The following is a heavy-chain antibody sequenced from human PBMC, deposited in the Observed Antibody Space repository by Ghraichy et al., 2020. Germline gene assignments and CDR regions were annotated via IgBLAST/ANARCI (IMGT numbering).Heavy chain of an antibody. D-gene: IGHD1-26*01. CDR3: ARVGYSGSHLG. V-gene: IGHV3-48*02. J-gene: IGHJ4*02. Sequence: LSLTCAASGFSFRRFSMNWVRQAPGKGLVWVSYISGSGTNKQYADSVKGRFTISRDNAKDSVYLQMDSLRDEDTAVYYCARVGYSGSHLGWGQGTLVTVSS. CDR1: GFSFRRFS. CDR2: ISGSGTNK.